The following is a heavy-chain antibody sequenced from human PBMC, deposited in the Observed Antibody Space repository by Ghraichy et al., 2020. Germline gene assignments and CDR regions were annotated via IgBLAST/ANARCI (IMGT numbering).Heavy chain of an antibody. CDR3: AREVGLGYCSSTSCYAEGWFDP. V-gene: IGHV3-74*01. D-gene: IGHD2-2*01. Sequence: GGSLRLSCAASGFTFSSYWMHWVRQAPGKGLVWVSRINSDGSSTSYADSVKGRFTISRDNAKNTLYLQMNSLRAEDTAVYYCAREVGLGYCSSTSCYAEGWFDPWGQGTLVTVSS. CDR2: INSDGSST. CDR1: GFTFSSYW. J-gene: IGHJ5*02.